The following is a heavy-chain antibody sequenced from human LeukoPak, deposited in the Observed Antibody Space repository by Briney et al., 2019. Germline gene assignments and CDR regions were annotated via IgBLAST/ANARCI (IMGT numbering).Heavy chain of an antibody. CDR1: RFTFSDYY. J-gene: IGHJ3*02. V-gene: IGHV3-11*01. D-gene: IGHD7-27*01. CDR3: ARAKTWGHDAFDI. CDR2: ISSSGSTI. Sequence: GGSLRLPCAASRFTFSDYYMSWIRQAPGKGLEWVSYISSSGSTIYYADSVKGRFTISRDNAKNSLYLQMNSLRAEDTAVYYCARAKTWGHDAFDIWGQGTMVTVSS.